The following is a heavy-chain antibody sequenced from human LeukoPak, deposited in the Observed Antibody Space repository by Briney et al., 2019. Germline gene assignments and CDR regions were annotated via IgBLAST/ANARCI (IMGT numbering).Heavy chain of an antibody. V-gene: IGHV3-23*01. D-gene: IGHD3-10*01. J-gene: IGHJ4*02. CDR3: AKDSPGSGNYYNPFAY. Sequence: GGSLRLSCAASGFTFGSYAMTWVRQAPGKGLEWVSGIVGSGGTTYYADSVKGRFTISRDNSKNTLYLQMNSLRAEDTAVYYCAKDSPGSGNYYNPFAYWGQGTLVTVSS. CDR2: IVGSGGTT. CDR1: GFTFGSYA.